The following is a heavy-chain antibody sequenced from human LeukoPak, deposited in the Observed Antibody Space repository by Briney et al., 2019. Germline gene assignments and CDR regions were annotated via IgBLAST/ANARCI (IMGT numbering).Heavy chain of an antibody. CDR2: IKQDGSDR. J-gene: IGHJ4*02. D-gene: IGHD6-19*01. V-gene: IGHV3-7*03. CDR3: VRNLAVAGTCFDS. CDR1: GFTFRNYW. Sequence: GGSLRLSCAASGFTFRNYWMSWVRQVPGTGLEWVANIKQDGSDRNYVTSVRGRFTISRDNAESSLYLQMNSLRAEDTAVYYCVRNLAVAGTCFDSWGQGSLVTVSS.